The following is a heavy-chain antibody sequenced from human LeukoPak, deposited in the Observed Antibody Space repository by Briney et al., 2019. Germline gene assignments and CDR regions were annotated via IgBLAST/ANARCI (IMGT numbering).Heavy chain of an antibody. CDR3: ARDGFSSGYPYDAFDI. CDR1: GFTFGSYN. J-gene: IGHJ3*02. V-gene: IGHV3-53*01. CDR2: IYSGGST. D-gene: IGHD3-22*01. Sequence: GGSLRLSCAASGFTFGSYNMNWVRQAPGKGLEWVSVIYSGGSTYYADSVKGRFTISRDNSKNTLYLQMNSLRAEDTAVYYCARDGFSSGYPYDAFDIWGQGTMVTVSS.